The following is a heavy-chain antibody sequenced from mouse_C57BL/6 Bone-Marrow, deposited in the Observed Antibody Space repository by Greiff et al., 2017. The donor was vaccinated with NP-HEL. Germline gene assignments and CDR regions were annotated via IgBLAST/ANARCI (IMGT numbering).Heavy chain of an antibody. CDR3: ALLTTVVAPYAMDY. Sequence: VQLKQSGAELVRPGSSVKMSCKTSGYTFTSYGINWVKQRPGPGLEWIGYIYIGNGYTEYNEKFKGKATLTSDTSSSTAYMQLSSLTSEDSAIYFCALLTTVVAPYAMDYWGQGTSVTVSS. D-gene: IGHD1-1*01. V-gene: IGHV1-58*01. CDR2: IYIGNGYT. CDR1: GYTFTSYG. J-gene: IGHJ4*01.